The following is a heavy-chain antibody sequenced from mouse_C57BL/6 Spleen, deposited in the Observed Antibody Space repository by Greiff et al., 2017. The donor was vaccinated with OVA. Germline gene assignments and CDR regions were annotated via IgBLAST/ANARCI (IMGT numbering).Heavy chain of an antibody. CDR3: TRLLRYGYYAMDY. D-gene: IGHD1-1*01. Sequence: EVKLVESGEGLVKPGGSLKLSCAASGFTFSSYAMSWVRQTPEKRLEWVAYISSGGDYIYYADTVKGRFTISRDNARNTLYLQMSSLKSEDTAMYYCTRLLRYGYYAMDYWGQGTSVTVSS. CDR2: ISSGGDYI. V-gene: IGHV5-9-1*02. CDR1: GFTFSSYA. J-gene: IGHJ4*01.